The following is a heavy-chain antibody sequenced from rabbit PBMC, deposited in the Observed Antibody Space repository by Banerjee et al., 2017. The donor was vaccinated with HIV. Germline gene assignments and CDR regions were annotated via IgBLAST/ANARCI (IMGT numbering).Heavy chain of an antibody. CDR2: IYISSGST. Sequence: QEQLEESGGDLVKPEGSLTLTCKASGFSFSSNYWICWVRQAPGKGLELIACIYISSGSTWYARWAKGRFTISKTSSTTVTLQMTSLTAADTATYFCARGAGYAGYGHNLWGQGTLVTVS. V-gene: IGHV1S45*01. D-gene: IGHD7-1*01. CDR3: ARGAGYAGYGHNL. J-gene: IGHJ6*01. CDR1: GFSFSSNYW.